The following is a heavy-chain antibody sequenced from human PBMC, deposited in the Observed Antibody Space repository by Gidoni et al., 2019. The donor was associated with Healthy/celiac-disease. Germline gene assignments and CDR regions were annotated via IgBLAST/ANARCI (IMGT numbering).Heavy chain of an antibody. CDR3: AKEQAHDYGDYVSDY. CDR2: ISYDGSNK. V-gene: IGHV3-30*18. J-gene: IGHJ4*02. CDR1: GFTFSSYG. Sequence: QVQLVESGGGVVQPGRSLRLSCAASGFTFSSYGMHWVRQAPGKGLEWVAVISYDGSNKYYADSVKGRFTISRDNSKNTLYLQMNSLRAEDTAVYYCAKEQAHDYGDYVSDYWGQGTLVTVSS. D-gene: IGHD4-17*01.